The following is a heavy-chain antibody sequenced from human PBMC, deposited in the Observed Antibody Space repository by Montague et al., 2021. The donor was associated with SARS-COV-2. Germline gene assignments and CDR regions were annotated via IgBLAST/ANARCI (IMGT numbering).Heavy chain of an antibody. CDR2: TYYKSKRYN. V-gene: IGHV6-1*01. CDR3: TSGREGNYNVMDV. CDR1: GDSVSRNSST. D-gene: IGHD1-1*01. Sequence: CAISGDSVSRNSSTWDWVRQAPSRAREWLGRTYYKSKRYNDYAVXVRGRVTINPDTAKNQFSLQLNSVTPEDTAIYYCTSGREGNYNVMDVWGQGTTVTVSS. J-gene: IGHJ6*02.